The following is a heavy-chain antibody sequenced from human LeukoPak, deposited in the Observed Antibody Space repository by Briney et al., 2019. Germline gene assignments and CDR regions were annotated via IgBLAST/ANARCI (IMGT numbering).Heavy chain of an antibody. D-gene: IGHD3-10*01. CDR3: AKDHVYFCGDYRWSFDH. V-gene: IGHV3-23*01. J-gene: IGHJ4*02. CDR2: ISDSGGGT. CDR1: GFTFDKYG. Sequence: GGSLRLSCAASGFTFDKYGMSWVRQGPGKGLEWVAGISDSGGGTYYADSVKGRFTISRDNPKNELYLQMNSLRAEDTAVYYCAKDHVYFCGDYRWSFDHWGQGTLVTVAS.